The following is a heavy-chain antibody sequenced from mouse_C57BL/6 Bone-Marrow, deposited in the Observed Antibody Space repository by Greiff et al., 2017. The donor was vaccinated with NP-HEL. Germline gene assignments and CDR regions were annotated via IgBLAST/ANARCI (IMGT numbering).Heavy chain of an antibody. D-gene: IGHD1-1*01. CDR3: AIRGGNHWYFDV. CDR2: IHPSDSDT. CDR1: GYTFTSYW. V-gene: IGHV1-74*01. J-gene: IGHJ1*03. Sequence: VQLQQPGAELVKPGASVKVSCKASGYTFTSYWMHWVKQRPGQGLEWIGRIHPSDSDTNYNQKFKVKATLTVDKSSSTAYMQLSSLTSEDSAVYYWAIRGGNHWYFDVWGTGTTVTVSS.